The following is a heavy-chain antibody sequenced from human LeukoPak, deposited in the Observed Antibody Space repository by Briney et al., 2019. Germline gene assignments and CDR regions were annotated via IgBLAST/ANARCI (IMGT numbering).Heavy chain of an antibody. CDR3: AGGRQLGY. J-gene: IGHJ4*02. D-gene: IGHD6-13*01. CDR1: GFTFSNYW. Sequence: GGSLRLSCAASGFTFSNYWMSWVRQAPGKGLEWVANINEDGSEKYYVDSVKGRFTISRDNARNSLYLQMNSLRGEDTGVCYCAGGRQLGYWGQGTLVTVSS. V-gene: IGHV3-7*01. CDR2: INEDGSEK.